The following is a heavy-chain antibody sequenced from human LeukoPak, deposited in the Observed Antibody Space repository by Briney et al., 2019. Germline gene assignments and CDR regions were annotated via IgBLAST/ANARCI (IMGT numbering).Heavy chain of an antibody. J-gene: IGHJ3*02. CDR2: ISSTSSTI. V-gene: IGHV3-48*02. D-gene: IGHD3-22*01. CDR1: GFTFRSYN. Sequence: SGGSLRLSCAASGFTFRSYNMHWVRQAPGKGLEWVSYISSTSSTIYYADSVKGRFTISRDNAKNSLYLQMNSLRDEDTAVYYCARAAPYYYDSSGYSAFDSWGQGTMVTVSA. CDR3: ARAAPYYYDSSGYSAFDS.